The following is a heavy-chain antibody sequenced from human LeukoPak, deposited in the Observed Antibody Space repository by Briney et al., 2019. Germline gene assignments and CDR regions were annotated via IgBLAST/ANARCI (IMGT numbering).Heavy chain of an antibody. CDR3: ARDGNRNPGGQYYYIDV. CDR2: ISSGSHDI. Sequence: GGSLRLSCAASGFTFSSYEIHWVRQAPGKGLEWISYISSGSHDIYYAASVKGRFTIARDNAKNSVYLQMNNVRAEDTAVYYCARDGNRNPGGQYYYIDVWGQGTTVTISS. V-gene: IGHV3-48*03. J-gene: IGHJ6*03. CDR1: GFTFSSYE. D-gene: IGHD4-23*01.